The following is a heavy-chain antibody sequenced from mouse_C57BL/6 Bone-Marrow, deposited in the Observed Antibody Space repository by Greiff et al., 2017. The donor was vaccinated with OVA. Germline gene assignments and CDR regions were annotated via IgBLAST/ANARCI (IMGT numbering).Heavy chain of an antibody. J-gene: IGHJ2*03. CDR1: GYTFTSYW. CDR3: ARSYCGGCFDY. CDR2: INPSSGYT. Sequence: QVQLQQSGAELAKPGASVKLSCKASGYTFTSYWMHWVKQRPGQGLEWIGNINPSSGYTKYNQKFKNKATMTADKSSSTAYMQLSSLTYEDSAVYYCARSYCGGCFDYWGQGTSLTVSS. V-gene: IGHV1-7*01.